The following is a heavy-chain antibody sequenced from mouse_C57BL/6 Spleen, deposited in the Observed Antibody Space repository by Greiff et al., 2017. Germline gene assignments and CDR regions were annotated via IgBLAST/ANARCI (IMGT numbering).Heavy chain of an antibody. CDR3: VRGWDYYGSSDFDY. V-gene: IGHV10-3*01. CDR1: GFTFNTYA. CDR2: IRSKSSNYAT. Sequence: EVMLVESGGGLVQPKGSLKLSCAASGFTFNTYAMHWVRQAPGKGLEWVARIRSKSSNYATYYADSVKDRFTISRDDSQSMLYLQMNNLKTEDTAMYYCVRGWDYYGSSDFDYWGQGTTLTVSS. J-gene: IGHJ2*01. D-gene: IGHD1-1*01.